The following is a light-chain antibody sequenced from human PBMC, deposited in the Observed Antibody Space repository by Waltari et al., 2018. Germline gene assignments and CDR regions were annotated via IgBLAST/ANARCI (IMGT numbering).Light chain of an antibody. J-gene: IGLJ2*01. CDR1: SNDIGCSIS. CDR3: SSFTRTVL. CDR2: DVN. Sequence: QSALTQPASVSGYPGQSDTISCTGTSNDIGCSISGPWYQQRPGKTPKPTIYDVNNRPSGVSGRFSGSKSDNTASLTISGLQAEDETDYYCSSFTRTVLFGGGTKLTVL. V-gene: IGLV2-14*03.